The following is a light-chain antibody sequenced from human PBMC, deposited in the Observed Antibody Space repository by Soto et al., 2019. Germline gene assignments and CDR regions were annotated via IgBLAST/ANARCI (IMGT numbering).Light chain of an antibody. CDR2: QDT. CDR3: QAWDTSTSYV. J-gene: IGLJ1*01. CDR1: KLGDKY. V-gene: IGLV3-1*01. Sequence: SYELTQPPSVSVSPGQTASITCSGDKLGDKYASWYQQKPGQSPVLVIYQDTKRPSGIPERFSGSNSGNTATLTISGTQAVDEAVYYCQAWDTSTSYVFGSGTKLTVL.